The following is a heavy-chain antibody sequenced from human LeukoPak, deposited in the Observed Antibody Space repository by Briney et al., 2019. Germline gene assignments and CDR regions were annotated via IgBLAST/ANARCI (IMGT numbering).Heavy chain of an antibody. D-gene: IGHD3-3*01. Sequence: PSETLSLTCTVSGGSISSGGYYWSWIRQHPGKGLEWIGYIYYSGSTYYNPSLKSRVTISVDTSKNQFSLKLSSVTAADTAVYYCARGRSRGDFWSGPRWYYWGQGTLVTVSS. CDR1: GGSISSGGYY. V-gene: IGHV4-31*03. J-gene: IGHJ4*02. CDR3: ARGRSRGDFWSGPRWYY. CDR2: IYYSGST.